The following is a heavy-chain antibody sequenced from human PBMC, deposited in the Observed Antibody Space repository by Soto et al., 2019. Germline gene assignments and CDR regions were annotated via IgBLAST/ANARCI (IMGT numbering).Heavy chain of an antibody. Sequence: GSGPTLVNPTQTLTLTCTFSGFSLSTSPMGVGWIRQPPGKALEWLALIFWDGDQRYNPALESRLTITKDTSKNQVVLTMTNVDPVDTATYYCAHSPVVINYFDFWGPGTQVTVSS. V-gene: IGHV2-5*02. CDR2: IFWDGDQ. CDR1: GFSLSTSPMG. J-gene: IGHJ4*02. CDR3: AHSPVVINYFDF. D-gene: IGHD2-21*01.